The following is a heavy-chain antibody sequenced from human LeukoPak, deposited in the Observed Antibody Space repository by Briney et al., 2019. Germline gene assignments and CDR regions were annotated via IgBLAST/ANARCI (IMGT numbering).Heavy chain of an antibody. D-gene: IGHD4-17*01. CDR3: ARDAGTVTTPFDY. CDR1: GYSISSGYY. V-gene: IGHV4-38-2*02. CDR2: IYHTGST. J-gene: IGHJ4*02. Sequence: SETLSLTCAVSGYSISSGYYWGRIRQPPGKGLEWIGSIYHTGSTYYNPSLKSRVTISVDTSKNQFSLNLSSVTAADTAVYYCARDAGTVTTPFDYWSQGTLVTVSS.